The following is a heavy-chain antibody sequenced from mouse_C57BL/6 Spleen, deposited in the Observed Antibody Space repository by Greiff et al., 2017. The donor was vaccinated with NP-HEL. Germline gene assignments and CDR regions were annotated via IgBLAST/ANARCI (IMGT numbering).Heavy chain of an antibody. CDR3: ARSHYYGSSYNYAMDY. Sequence: VQLQQSGAELVKPGASVKISCKASGYAFSSYWMNWVKQRPGKGLEWIGQIYPGDGDTNYNGKFKGKATLTADKSSSTAYMQLSSLTSEDSAVYFCARSHYYGSSYNYAMDYWVQGTSVTVSS. V-gene: IGHV1-80*01. CDR1: GYAFSSYW. CDR2: IYPGDGDT. D-gene: IGHD1-1*01. J-gene: IGHJ4*01.